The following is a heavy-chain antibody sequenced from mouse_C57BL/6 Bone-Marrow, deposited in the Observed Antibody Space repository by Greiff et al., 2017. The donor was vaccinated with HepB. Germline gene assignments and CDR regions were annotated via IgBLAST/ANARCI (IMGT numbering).Heavy chain of an antibody. CDR1: GFTFSHFG. CDR3: GRGDY. Sequence: EVMLVESGGGLVQPGGSRKLSCAASGFTFSHFGMHWVRQAPEKGLEWVAFISNGGNTLYYADTLKGRFTISRDNPRNTLFLQMTSLRSEDTAIYYCGRGDYWGQGTTLTVSS. V-gene: IGHV5-17*02. J-gene: IGHJ2*01. CDR2: ISNGGNTL.